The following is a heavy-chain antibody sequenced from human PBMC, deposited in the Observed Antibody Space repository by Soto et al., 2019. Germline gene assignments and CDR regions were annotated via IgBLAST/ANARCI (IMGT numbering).Heavy chain of an antibody. V-gene: IGHV1-3*01. CDR2: INAGNGNT. CDR3: ARGYSGSYYFYYYGMDV. Sequence: ASVKVSCKASGYTFTSYAMHWVRQAPGQRLEWMGWINAGNGNTKYSQKFQGRVTITRDTSASAAYMELSSLRSGDTAVYYCARGYSGSYYFYYYGMDVWGQGTTVTVS. D-gene: IGHD1-26*01. CDR1: GYTFTSYA. J-gene: IGHJ6*02.